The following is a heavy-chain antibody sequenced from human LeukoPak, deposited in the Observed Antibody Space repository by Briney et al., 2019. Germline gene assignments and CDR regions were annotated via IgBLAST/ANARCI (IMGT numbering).Heavy chain of an antibody. Sequence: SETLSLTCTVSGYSISSGYYWGWIRQPPGKGLEWIGRIYTSGSTNYNPSLKSRVTISVDTSKNQFSLKLSSVTAADTAVYYCARGRAPFEDVLRFLEWSSGGYYFDYWGQGTLVTVSS. CDR2: IYTSGST. D-gene: IGHD3-3*01. CDR1: GYSISSGYY. V-gene: IGHV4-38-2*02. CDR3: ARGRAPFEDVLRFLEWSSGGYYFDY. J-gene: IGHJ4*02.